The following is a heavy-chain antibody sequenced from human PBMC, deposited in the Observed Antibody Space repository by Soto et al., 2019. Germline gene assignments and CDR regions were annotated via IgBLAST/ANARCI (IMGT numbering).Heavy chain of an antibody. D-gene: IGHD6-13*01. CDR2: ISSNGGST. Sequence: PGGSLRLSCAASGFTFSNYAMHWVRQAPGKGLEYVSAISSNGGSTYYANSVKGRFTISRDNSKNTLYLQMGSLSVEDTAVYYCVKDLGNFYYYGMDVWGRGTTVTVSS. J-gene: IGHJ6*02. V-gene: IGHV3-64*01. CDR3: VKDLGNFYYYGMDV. CDR1: GFTFSNYA.